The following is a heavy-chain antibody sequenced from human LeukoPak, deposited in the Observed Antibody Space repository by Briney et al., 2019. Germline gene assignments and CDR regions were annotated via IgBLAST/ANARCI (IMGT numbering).Heavy chain of an antibody. CDR2: ISYDGSNK. CDR1: GFTFSSYG. CDR3: AKGRPSYYDIDY. D-gene: IGHD3-10*01. Sequence: PGRSLRLSCAASGFTFSSYGMHWVHQAPGKGLEWVAVISYDGSNKYYADSVKGRFTISRDNSKNTLYLQMNSLRAEDTAVYYCAKGRPSYYDIDYWGQGTLVTVSS. J-gene: IGHJ4*02. V-gene: IGHV3-30*18.